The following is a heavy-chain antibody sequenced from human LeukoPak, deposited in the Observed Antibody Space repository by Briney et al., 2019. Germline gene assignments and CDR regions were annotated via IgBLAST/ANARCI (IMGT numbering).Heavy chain of an antibody. CDR3: ARLSPSGFFDY. V-gene: IGHV1-46*01. CDR1: GYTFTSYY. D-gene: IGHD3-22*01. CDR2: INPSGGST. J-gene: IGHJ4*02. Sequence: EASVKVSCKASGYTFTSYYMHWVRQAPGQGLERMGIINPSGGSTSYAQKFQGRVTMTRDTSTSTVYMELSSLRSEDTAVYYCARLSPSGFFDYWGQGTLVTVSS.